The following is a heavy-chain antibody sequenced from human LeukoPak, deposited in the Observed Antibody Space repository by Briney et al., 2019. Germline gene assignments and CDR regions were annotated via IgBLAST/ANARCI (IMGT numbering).Heavy chain of an antibody. CDR2: IYYSGST. V-gene: IGHV4-59*01. CDR3: ARLVVAANLFDY. D-gene: IGHD2-15*01. CDR1: GGSISSYY. J-gene: IGHJ4*02. Sequence: PSETLSLTCTVSGGSISSYYWSWLRQPPGKGLEWIGYIYYSGSTNYNPSLKSRVTISVDTSKNQFSLELSSVTAADTAVYYCARLVVAANLFDYWGQGTLVTVSS.